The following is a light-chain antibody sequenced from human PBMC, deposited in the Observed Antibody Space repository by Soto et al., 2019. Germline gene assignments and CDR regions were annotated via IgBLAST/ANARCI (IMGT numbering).Light chain of an antibody. CDR2: KAS. Sequence: IPMTQSPSTLSASVGDSVSITCRASQTIFSWLAWYQQKPGKAPKLLIYKASSLEGGVPPRFSGSGSGTEFTLTISGLQPDDFATYYCQQYNSYPYSFGQGTKLEIK. CDR1: QTIFSW. V-gene: IGKV1-5*03. J-gene: IGKJ2*03. CDR3: QQYNSYPYS.